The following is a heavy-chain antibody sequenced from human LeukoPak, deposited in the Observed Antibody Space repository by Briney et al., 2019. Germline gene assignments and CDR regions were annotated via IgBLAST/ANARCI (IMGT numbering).Heavy chain of an antibody. CDR3: ARGGTTPYYFDD. D-gene: IGHD2-15*01. Sequence: PSETLSLTCTVSGGSITSYYWSWIRQPAGKGLEWIGRIYSNENTNYNPSLKSRVTMSVDTSKNQFSLKLSSVTAADTAVYYCARGGTTPYYFDDWGQETLVTVSS. CDR1: GGSITSYY. V-gene: IGHV4-4*07. J-gene: IGHJ4*02. CDR2: IYSNENT.